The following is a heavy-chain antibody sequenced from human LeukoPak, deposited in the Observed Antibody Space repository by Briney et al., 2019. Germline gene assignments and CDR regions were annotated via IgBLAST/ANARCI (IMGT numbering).Heavy chain of an antibody. D-gene: IGHD6-19*01. Sequence: PGGSLRLSCAASGFTFSDYYMSWLRQAPGKGLEWVSYISGSGSTIYYADSVKGRFTISRDNAKNSLYLQMNSLRAEDTAVYYCARVGSSSGYYFDYWGQGTLVTVSS. CDR1: GFTFSDYY. J-gene: IGHJ4*02. V-gene: IGHV3-11*01. CDR3: ARVGSSSGYYFDY. CDR2: ISGSGSTI.